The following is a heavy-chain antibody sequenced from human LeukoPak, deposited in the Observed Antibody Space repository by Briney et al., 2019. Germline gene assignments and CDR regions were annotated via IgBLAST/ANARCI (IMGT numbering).Heavy chain of an antibody. CDR3: TTDTYYDFWSGYPHDAFDI. CDR1: GFTFSNAW. J-gene: IGHJ3*02. V-gene: IGHV3-15*01. D-gene: IGHD3-3*01. CDR2: IKSKTDGGTT. Sequence: GGSLRLSCAASGFTFSNAWMSWVRQAPGKGLEWVGRIKSKTDGGTTDYAAPVKGRFTISRDDSKNTLYPQMNSLKTEDTAVYYCTTDTYYDFWSGYPHDAFDIWGQGTMVTVSS.